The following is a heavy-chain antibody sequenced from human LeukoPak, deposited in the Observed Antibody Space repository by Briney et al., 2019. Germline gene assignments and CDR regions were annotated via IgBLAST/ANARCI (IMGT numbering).Heavy chain of an antibody. Sequence: KPSETLSLTCTVSGGSISSYYWSWIRQPPGKRLEWIGYIYYSGSTNYNPSLKSRVTMSVDTSKNQFSLKLSSVTAADTAVYYCARGGDTTDYWGQGTLVTVSS. CDR1: GGSISSYY. D-gene: IGHD3-10*01. J-gene: IGHJ4*02. V-gene: IGHV4-59*12. CDR2: IYYSGST. CDR3: ARGGDTTDY.